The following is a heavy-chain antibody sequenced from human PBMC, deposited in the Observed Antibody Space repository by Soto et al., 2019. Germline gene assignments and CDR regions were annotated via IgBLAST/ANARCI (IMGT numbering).Heavy chain of an antibody. V-gene: IGHV4-59*08. J-gene: IGHJ6*03. CDR1: GGSISSYY. CDR2: IYYSGST. D-gene: IGHD2-15*01. Sequence: SETLSLTCTVSGGSISSYYWSWIRQPPGKGLEWIGYIYYSGSTNYNPSLKSRVTISVDTSKNQFSLKLSSVTAADTAVYYCARHNCSGGSCYSWIDYYYYMDVWGKGTTVTVSS. CDR3: ARHNCSGGSCYSWIDYYYYMDV.